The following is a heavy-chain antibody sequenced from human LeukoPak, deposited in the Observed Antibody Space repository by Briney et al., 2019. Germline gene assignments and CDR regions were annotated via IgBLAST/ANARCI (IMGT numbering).Heavy chain of an antibody. CDR2: ISAYNGNT. V-gene: IGHV1-18*01. Sequence: ASVKVSCKASGYTFSNYGLSWVRQAPGQGLEWMGWISAYNGNTNYAQKFQGRVTVTTDTSTSTAYMELRSLRSDDTAVYYCARDIYGKKFDYWGQGTLVTVSS. CDR3: ARDIYGKKFDY. D-gene: IGHD1-14*01. CDR1: GYTFSNYG. J-gene: IGHJ4*02.